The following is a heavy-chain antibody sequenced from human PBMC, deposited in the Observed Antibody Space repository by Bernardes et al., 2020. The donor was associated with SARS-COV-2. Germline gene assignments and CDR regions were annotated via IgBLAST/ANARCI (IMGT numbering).Heavy chain of an antibody. Sequence: ASVKVSCKASGYTFTSYAMHWVRQAPGQRLEWMGWINAGNGNTKYSQKFQGRVTITRDTSASTAYMELSSLRSEDTAVYYCASPYSSSRRYYYYGMDVWGQGTTVTVSS. CDR3: ASPYSSSRRYYYYGMDV. CDR1: GYTFTSYA. V-gene: IGHV1-3*01. D-gene: IGHD6-13*01. J-gene: IGHJ6*02. CDR2: INAGNGNT.